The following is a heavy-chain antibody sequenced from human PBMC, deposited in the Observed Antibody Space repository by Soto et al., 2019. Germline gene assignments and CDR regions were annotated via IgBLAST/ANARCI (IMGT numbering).Heavy chain of an antibody. CDR3: ASVPELVTTPPYYYYYMDV. J-gene: IGHJ6*03. CDR2: IYYSGST. V-gene: IGHV4-59*01. Sequence: SETLSLTCTVAGGSISSYYWSWIRQPPGKGLEWIGYIYYSGSTNYNPSLKSRVTISVDTSKNQFSLKLSSVTAADTAVYYCASVPELVTTPPYYYYYMDVWGKGTTVTVSS. CDR1: GGSISSYY. D-gene: IGHD4-17*01.